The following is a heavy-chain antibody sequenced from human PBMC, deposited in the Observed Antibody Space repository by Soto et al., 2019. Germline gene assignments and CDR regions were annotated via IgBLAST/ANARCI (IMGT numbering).Heavy chain of an antibody. J-gene: IGHJ6*02. D-gene: IGHD5-12*01. Sequence: PSETLSLTCTVSGDSFSSGGYYWSWIRQHPGKGLEWIGYIYYSGSTYYNPSLKSRVTISVDTSKNQFSLKLSSVTAADTAVYYCAREQADIVATFYYYYYGMDVWGQGTTVTVSS. V-gene: IGHV4-31*03. CDR3: AREQADIVATFYYYYYGMDV. CDR2: IYYSGST. CDR1: GDSFSSGGYY.